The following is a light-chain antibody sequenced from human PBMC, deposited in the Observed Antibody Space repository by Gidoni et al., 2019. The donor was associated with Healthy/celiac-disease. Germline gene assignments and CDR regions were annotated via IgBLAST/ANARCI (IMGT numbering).Light chain of an antibody. CDR3: QSADSSGTYV. CDR1: ALPKQY. CDR2: KDS. Sequence: SYELTQPPSVSVSPGQTARITCSVDALPKQYAYWYQQKPGKAPVLVIYKDSERHSGIPERFSGSSSGTTVTLTISGVQAEDEADYYCQSADSSGTYVFGTGTKVTVL. V-gene: IGLV3-25*03. J-gene: IGLJ1*01.